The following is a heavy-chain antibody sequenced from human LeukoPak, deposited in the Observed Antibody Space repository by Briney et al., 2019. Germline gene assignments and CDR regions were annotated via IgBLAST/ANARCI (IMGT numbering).Heavy chain of an antibody. Sequence: PGGSLRLSCVDSGFSFNNYAMTWVRQAPGKGLEWVSVISGSGAITYYADSVKGRFTISRDNSKNTLYLQMNSLRAEDTAVYYCARDLVAVRTLDAFDIWGQGTMVTVSS. CDR3: ARDLVAVRTLDAFDI. V-gene: IGHV3-23*01. J-gene: IGHJ3*02. D-gene: IGHD3-10*01. CDR1: GFSFNNYA. CDR2: ISGSGAIT.